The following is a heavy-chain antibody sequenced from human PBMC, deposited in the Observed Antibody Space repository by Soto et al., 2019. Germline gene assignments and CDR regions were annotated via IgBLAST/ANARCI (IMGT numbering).Heavy chain of an antibody. Sequence: GGSLRLSCVVSGFTFSTYEMNWVRQAPGKGLEWVSDMTARGTITYYAASVKGRFTPSRDNAKDSVYLEIDSLRPEDPAMYYCARGRCSSSNCQLDYWGQGALVTVSS. CDR1: GFTFSTYE. D-gene: IGHD4-4*01. CDR2: MTARGTIT. V-gene: IGHV3-48*03. CDR3: ARGRCSSSNCQLDY. J-gene: IGHJ4*02.